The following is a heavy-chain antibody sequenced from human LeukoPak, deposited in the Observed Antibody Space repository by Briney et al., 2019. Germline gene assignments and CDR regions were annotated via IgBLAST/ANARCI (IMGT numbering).Heavy chain of an antibody. D-gene: IGHD2-15*01. J-gene: IGHJ4*02. CDR3: AKGEVVWSHFDF. CDR1: GFTFSNCG. V-gene: IGHV3-30*18. Sequence: GRSLRLSCAASGFTFSNCGIHWVRQAPGKGLEWVALISYDGSNKFYADSVKGRFTISRDNSRNTLYLQMNSLRAEDTAVYYCAKGEVVWSHFDFWGQGTLVTVSS. CDR2: ISYDGSNK.